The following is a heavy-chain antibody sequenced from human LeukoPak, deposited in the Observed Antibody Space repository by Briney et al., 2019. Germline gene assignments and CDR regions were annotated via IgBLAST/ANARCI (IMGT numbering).Heavy chain of an antibody. J-gene: IGHJ4*02. V-gene: IGHV4-59*01. D-gene: IGHD3-16*01. CDR2: ISYSGST. CDR3: ARGGDGYFDY. Sequence: SETLSLTCTVSGGSISGYYWSWIRQPPGKRLEWIGYISYSGSTNYNPSLKSRVTISVDSSKNQFSLKLSSVTAADSAVYYGARGGDGYFDYWGQGTLVTVSS. CDR1: GGSISGYY.